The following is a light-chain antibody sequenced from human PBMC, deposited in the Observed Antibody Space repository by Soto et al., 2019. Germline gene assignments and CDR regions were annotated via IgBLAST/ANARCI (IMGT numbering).Light chain of an antibody. Sequence: DIQMTQSPSSLSASLGDRITISCQASQDIGSYLNWYQQKPGKAPKLLIYDASNLEKGVPSRFSGSGSGTDFTFSISSLQPEDVATYYCQHYKTPIFTFGPGTKVDIK. CDR2: DAS. CDR3: QHYKTPIFT. J-gene: IGKJ3*01. CDR1: QDIGSY. V-gene: IGKV1-33*01.